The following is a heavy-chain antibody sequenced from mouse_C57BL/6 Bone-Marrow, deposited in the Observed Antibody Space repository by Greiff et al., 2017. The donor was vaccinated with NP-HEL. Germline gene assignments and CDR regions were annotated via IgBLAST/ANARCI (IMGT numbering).Heavy chain of an antibody. J-gene: IGHJ1*03. CDR1: GYTFTSYT. D-gene: IGHD2-1*01. CDR2: INPSSGYT. V-gene: IGHV1-4*01. CDR3: ASYYPWYFDV. Sequence: QVQLQQSGAELARPGASVKMSCKASGYTFTSYTMHWVKQRPGQGLEWIGYINPSSGYTKYNQKFKDKATLTADKSSSTAYMQRSSLTSEDSAVYYCASYYPWYFDVWGTGTTVTVSS.